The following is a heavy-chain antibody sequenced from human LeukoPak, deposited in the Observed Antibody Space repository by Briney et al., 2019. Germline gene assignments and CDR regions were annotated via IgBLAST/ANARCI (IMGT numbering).Heavy chain of an antibody. J-gene: IGHJ3*02. V-gene: IGHV3-7*01. CDR1: GFTFSSYS. Sequence: GGSLRLSCAASGFTFSSYSMNWVRQAPGKGLEWVANIKQDGSEKYYVDSVKGRFTISRDNAKNSLYLQMNSLRAEDTAVYYCARFTRDYDAFDIWGQGTKVTVSS. CDR2: IKQDGSEK. CDR3: ARFTRDYDAFDI. D-gene: IGHD4-11*01.